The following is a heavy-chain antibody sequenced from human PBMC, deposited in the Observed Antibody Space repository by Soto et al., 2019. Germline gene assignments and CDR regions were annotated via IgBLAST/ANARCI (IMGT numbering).Heavy chain of an antibody. CDR3: ARSGSYYPARNWFGP. Sequence: ASVKVSCKASGYTFTSYGISWVRQAPGQGLEWMGWISGFNDDTNHAQKFQGRVTVTKDTSTSTAYMELRSLKSGDTAVYYCARSGSYYPARNWFGPWGQGTLVTV. V-gene: IGHV1-18*01. D-gene: IGHD3-10*01. CDR2: ISGFNDDT. CDR1: GYTFTSYG. J-gene: IGHJ5*02.